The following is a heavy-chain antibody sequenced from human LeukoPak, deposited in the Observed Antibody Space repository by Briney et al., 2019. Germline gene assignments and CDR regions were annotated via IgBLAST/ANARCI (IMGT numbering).Heavy chain of an antibody. CDR2: MFHSGSS. CDR3: ARAGSSGPWLFDY. V-gene: IGHV4-38-2*02. J-gene: IGHJ4*02. Sequence: SETLSLTCTVSGYSISSGYYWGWIRQPPGKGLEWIGSMFHSGSSYYNPSLKSRVTISLDTSKNQFSLKVSSVTAADTAVYYCARAGSSGPWLFDYWGQGTLVTVSS. D-gene: IGHD6-19*01. CDR1: GYSISSGYY.